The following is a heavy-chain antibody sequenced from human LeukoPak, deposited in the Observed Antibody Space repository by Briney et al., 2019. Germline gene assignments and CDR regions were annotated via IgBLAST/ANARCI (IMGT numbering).Heavy chain of an antibody. Sequence: SETLSLTCTVSGGSISSYYWSWIRQPPGKGLEWIGYIYYSGSTNYNPSLKSRVTISVDTSKNQFSLKLSSVTAADTAVYYCATGRYFDRGGAFDIWGQGTMVTVSS. D-gene: IGHD3-9*01. CDR2: IYYSGST. CDR3: ATGRYFDRGGAFDI. CDR1: GGSISSYY. V-gene: IGHV4-59*01. J-gene: IGHJ3*02.